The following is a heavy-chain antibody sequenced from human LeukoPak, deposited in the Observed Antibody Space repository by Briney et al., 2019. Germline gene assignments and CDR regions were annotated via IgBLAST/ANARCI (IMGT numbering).Heavy chain of an antibody. Sequence: SVKVSCKASGGTFSSYAISWVRQAPGQGLEWMGGITPIFGTANYAQKFQGRVTITTDESTSTAYMELSSLRSEDTAVYYCARAHETYYYDSSGYDYWGQGTLVTVSS. CDR3: ARAHETYYYDSSGYDY. CDR2: ITPIFGTA. D-gene: IGHD3-22*01. V-gene: IGHV1-69*05. J-gene: IGHJ4*02. CDR1: GGTFSSYA.